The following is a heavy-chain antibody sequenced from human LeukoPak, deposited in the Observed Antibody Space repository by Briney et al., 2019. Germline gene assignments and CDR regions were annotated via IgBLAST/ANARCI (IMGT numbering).Heavy chain of an antibody. D-gene: IGHD6-13*01. CDR1: GFTFSTYE. CDR2: ISSSSSYI. CDR3: ARVSSSTLDAFDI. J-gene: IGHJ3*02. Sequence: GGSLRLSCAASGFTFSTYEMTWVRQSPGKGLEWVSSISSSSSYIYYADSVKGRFTISRDNAKNSLYLQMNSLRAEDTAVYYCARVSSSTLDAFDIWGQGTMVTVSS. V-gene: IGHV3-21*01.